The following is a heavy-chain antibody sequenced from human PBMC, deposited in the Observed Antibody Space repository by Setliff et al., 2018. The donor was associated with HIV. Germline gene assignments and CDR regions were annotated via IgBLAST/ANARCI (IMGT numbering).Heavy chain of an antibody. CDR2: FYYGGST. D-gene: IGHD7-27*01. CDR1: GGSINTYY. CDR3: ARARLLGGFLS. V-gene: IGHV4-59*01. Sequence: SETLSLTCTVSGGSINTYYWSWIRQPAGKRLEWIGFFYYGGSTDYNPALKNRVAISVDTSRNRVSLKMTSVTAADTAVYYCARARLLGGFLSWGRGALVTVSS. J-gene: IGHJ5*02.